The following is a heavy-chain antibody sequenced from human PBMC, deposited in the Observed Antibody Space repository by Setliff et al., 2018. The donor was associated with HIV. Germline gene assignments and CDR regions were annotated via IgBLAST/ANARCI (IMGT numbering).Heavy chain of an antibody. CDR2: IYYTGST. D-gene: IGHD2-15*01. J-gene: IGHJ4*02. Sequence: KPSETLSLTCNYSGNSFSGYHWNWIRQPAGKGLEWLGRIYYTGSTEYNPSLKSRLTMSMDTSKDQFSLRLVSLTTADTAVYYCARSIYWSGTYPLDVWGPGTLVTVSS. V-gene: IGHV4-4*07. CDR3: ARSIYWSGTYPLDV. CDR1: GNSFSGYH.